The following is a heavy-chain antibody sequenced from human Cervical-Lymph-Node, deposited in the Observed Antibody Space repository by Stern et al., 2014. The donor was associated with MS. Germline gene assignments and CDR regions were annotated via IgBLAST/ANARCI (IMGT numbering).Heavy chain of an antibody. CDR1: GGTFINFA. CDR2: VVPIFGTT. V-gene: IGHV1-69*01. CDR3: ARHREHVYYYYYDMDV. Sequence: QVELVQSGAEVKKPGSSVKVSCKASGGTFINFAFSCVRQAPGHGLEWMIGVVPIFGTTDHAQTFKRRVTITGAQSTSTVYMELGSLRSEDTAVYYCARHREHVYYYYYDMDVWGQGTTVTVSS. J-gene: IGHJ6*02.